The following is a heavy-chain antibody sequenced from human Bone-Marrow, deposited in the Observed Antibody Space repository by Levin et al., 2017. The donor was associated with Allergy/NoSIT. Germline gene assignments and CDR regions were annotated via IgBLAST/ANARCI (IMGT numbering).Heavy chain of an antibody. Sequence: GESLKISCKGSGYSFTTYWIAWVRQMPGKGLDWMGIIYPRDSDTRYSPSFQGQVTISADKSISTAYVQWSSLRASDAAIYYCARIREVTVTTTLDYWGQGTLVTVSS. CDR1: GYSFTTYW. CDR2: IYPRDSDT. D-gene: IGHD4-17*01. J-gene: IGHJ4*02. V-gene: IGHV5-51*01. CDR3: ARIREVTVTTTLDY.